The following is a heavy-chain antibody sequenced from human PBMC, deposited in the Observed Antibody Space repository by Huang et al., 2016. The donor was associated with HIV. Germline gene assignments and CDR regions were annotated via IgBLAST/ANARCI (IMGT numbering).Heavy chain of an antibody. D-gene: IGHD5-18*01. CDR3: ARQELWVRATDPFDY. Sequence: EVHLVQSGAEVTEPGESLKISCQASGYNFDSYWIGWVRQMPGNGLEWRGVIFPGDSDTGYGPSFQGQVTISADQCIETAYLQGSSLKAADTAIYFCARQELWVRATDPFDYWCQGTPVNVSA. J-gene: IGHJ4*02. CDR2: IFPGDSDT. V-gene: IGHV5-51*01. CDR1: GYNFDSYW.